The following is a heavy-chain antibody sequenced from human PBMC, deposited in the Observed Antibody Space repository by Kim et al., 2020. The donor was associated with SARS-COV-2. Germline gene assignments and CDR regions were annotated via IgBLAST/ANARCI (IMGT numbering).Heavy chain of an antibody. Sequence: LKSRVTISVDTSKNQFSLKLSSVTAADMAVYYCAREYGSGSYYRDYYFDYWGQGTLVTVSS. D-gene: IGHD3-10*01. CDR3: AREYGSGSYYRDYYFDY. J-gene: IGHJ4*02. V-gene: IGHV4-34*01.